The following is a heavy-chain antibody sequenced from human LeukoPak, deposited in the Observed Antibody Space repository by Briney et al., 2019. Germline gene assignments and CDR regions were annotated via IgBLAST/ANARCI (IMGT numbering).Heavy chain of an antibody. J-gene: IGHJ4*02. Sequence: GGSLRLSCAASGFTFDDYGLSWVRQAPGKGLEWVSGINWNGGNTGYADSVKGRFTISRDNAKNSLYLQMNSLRAEDTALYHCARGGISSSSIPYFDYWGQGTLVTVSS. V-gene: IGHV3-20*01. CDR2: INWNGGNT. CDR3: ARGGISSSSIPYFDY. CDR1: GFTFDDYG. D-gene: IGHD6-6*01.